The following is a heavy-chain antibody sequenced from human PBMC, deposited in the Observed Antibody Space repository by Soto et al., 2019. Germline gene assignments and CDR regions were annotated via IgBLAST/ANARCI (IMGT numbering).Heavy chain of an antibody. CDR2: IYHSGST. Sequence: QLQLQESGSGLVKPSQTLSLTCAVSGGSISSGGYSWSWIRQPPGKGLEWIGYIYHSGSTYYNPSLKSRVTISVDSSKNQFSLKLSSVTAADTAVYYCASYYGPLKYFDYWGQGTLVTVSS. CDR3: ASYYGPLKYFDY. CDR1: GGSISSGGYS. J-gene: IGHJ4*02. V-gene: IGHV4-30-2*01. D-gene: IGHD4-17*01.